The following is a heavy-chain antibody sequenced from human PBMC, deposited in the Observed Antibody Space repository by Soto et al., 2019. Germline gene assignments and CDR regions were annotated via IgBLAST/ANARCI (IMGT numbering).Heavy chain of an antibody. Sequence: ASVKVSCKASGYTFTSYGISWVRQAPGQGLEWMGWISAYNGNTNYAQKLQGRVTMTTDTSTSTAYMELRSLRSDDTAVYYCARVGVTMVRGVITETYYYMDVWGKGTTVTVSS. J-gene: IGHJ6*03. CDR3: ARVGVTMVRGVITETYYYMDV. CDR1: GYTFTSYG. D-gene: IGHD3-10*01. CDR2: ISAYNGNT. V-gene: IGHV1-18*01.